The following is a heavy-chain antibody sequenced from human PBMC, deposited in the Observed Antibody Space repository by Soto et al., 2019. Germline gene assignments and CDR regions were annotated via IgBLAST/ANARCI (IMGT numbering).Heavy chain of an antibody. CDR3: ARDPVGAPHFDY. Sequence: PSETLSLTCSISGDSRNHNYWTWIRQPPGKGLEWIGYIYYSGSTNYSPSLKSRVTMSIDTSKNQFSLKLSSVTAADTAIYYCARDPVGAPHFDYWGQGAPVTVSS. V-gene: IGHV4-59*01. CDR1: GDSRNHNY. J-gene: IGHJ4*02. CDR2: IYYSGST. D-gene: IGHD1-26*01.